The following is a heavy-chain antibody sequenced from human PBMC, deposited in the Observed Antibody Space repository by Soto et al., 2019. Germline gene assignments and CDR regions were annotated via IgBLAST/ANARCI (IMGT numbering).Heavy chain of an antibody. D-gene: IGHD3-22*01. V-gene: IGHV1-3*01. CDR1: GYTFTSYA. J-gene: IGHJ4*02. CDR3: ARSSGYYYVDH. Sequence: QVQLVQSEAEVKKPGASVKVSCKTSGYTFTSYAMHWVRQAPGQRLEWMGWINAGNGNTKYSQKFQGRVTITRDTSASTAYMELSSLRSEDTAVYYCARSSGYYYVDHWGQGTLVTVSS. CDR2: INAGNGNT.